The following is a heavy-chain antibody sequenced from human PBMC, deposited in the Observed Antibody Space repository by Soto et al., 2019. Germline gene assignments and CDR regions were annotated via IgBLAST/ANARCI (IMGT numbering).Heavy chain of an antibody. D-gene: IGHD5-12*01. J-gene: IGHJ4*02. Sequence: QVLLVQSGAEVRQPASSVKVSCKTSGATFSSYAITWVRQAPGQGLEWMGGIVPTVDTSTYAQKFQGRVTITADKFTHTVYMELSSLRSDDTAVYYCVRVVAIPGYPDNWGQGTLVTVSS. CDR1: GATFSSYA. CDR3: VRVVAIPGYPDN. V-gene: IGHV1-69*14. CDR2: IVPTVDTS.